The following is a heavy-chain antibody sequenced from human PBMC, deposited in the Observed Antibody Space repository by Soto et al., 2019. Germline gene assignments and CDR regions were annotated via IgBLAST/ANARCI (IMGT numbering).Heavy chain of an antibody. CDR2: ISSSSSYI. Sequence: GGSLRLSCAASGFTFSSYSMNWVRQAPGKGLEWVSSISSSSSYIHYADSVKGRFTISRDNAKNSLYLQMNSLRAEDTAVYYCARVSGIAAAKGAFDIWGQGTMVTVSS. V-gene: IGHV3-21*01. J-gene: IGHJ3*02. CDR3: ARVSGIAAAKGAFDI. CDR1: GFTFSSYS. D-gene: IGHD6-13*01.